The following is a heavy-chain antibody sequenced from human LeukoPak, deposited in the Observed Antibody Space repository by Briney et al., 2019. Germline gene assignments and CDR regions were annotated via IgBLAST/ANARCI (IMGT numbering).Heavy chain of an antibody. CDR1: GFTSSSYG. J-gene: IGHJ4*02. CDR3: AKSLLWFGELSGHDY. CDR2: IWYDGSNK. Sequence: GGSLRLSCAASGFTSSSYGMHWVRQAPGKGLEWVAVIWYDGSNKYYADSVKGRFTVSRDNSKNTLYLQMNSLRAEDTAVYYCAKSLLWFGELSGHDYWGQGTLVTVSS. D-gene: IGHD3-10*01. V-gene: IGHV3-33*06.